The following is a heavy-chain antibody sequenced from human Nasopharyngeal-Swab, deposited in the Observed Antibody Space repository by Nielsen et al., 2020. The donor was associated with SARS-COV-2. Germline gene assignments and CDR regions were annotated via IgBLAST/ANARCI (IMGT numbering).Heavy chain of an antibody. Sequence: GESLKLSCAASGFIFEDDAMHWDSKAPGKGLEWVSLISWDGGSTYYVDSVKGRFTISRDNSRNSLYLQMNSLRAEDTALYYCAKGRAGGSGAFDIWGQGTMVTVSS. J-gene: IGHJ3*02. CDR2: ISWDGGST. V-gene: IGHV3-43D*04. D-gene: IGHD3-10*01. CDR3: AKGRAGGSGAFDI. CDR1: GFIFEDDA.